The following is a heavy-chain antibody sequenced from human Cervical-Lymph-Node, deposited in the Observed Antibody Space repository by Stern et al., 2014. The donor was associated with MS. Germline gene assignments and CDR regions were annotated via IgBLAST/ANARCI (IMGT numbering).Heavy chain of an antibody. Sequence: QVQLVQSGPGLVKPSETLSLTCTVSGGSIHSRWSWIRQPPEKRLEWIGYMHYTGSTNYNPSLKSRVPISLDTSKNQFSLSLTSVTAADTAVYYCARDFDGSGRYLDNWGQGTLVTVSS. V-gene: IGHV4-59*11. CDR3: ARDFDGSGRYLDN. J-gene: IGHJ4*02. D-gene: IGHD3-22*01. CDR1: GGSIHSR. CDR2: MHYTGST.